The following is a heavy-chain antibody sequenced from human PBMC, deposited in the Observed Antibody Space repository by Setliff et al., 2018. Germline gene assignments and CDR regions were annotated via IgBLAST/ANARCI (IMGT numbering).Heavy chain of an antibody. CDR2: IYYSGST. Sequence: ATLSLTCRVSGGSISSGNYYWGLIRQPPGKGLEWVATIYYSGSTYSNPSLKSRLIISVDAPDNQFSVKLSSVTAADTAVYYCARARYCSGGRCYWTWLDSWAQGTLVTVSS. CDR3: ARARYCSGGRCYWTWLDS. CDR1: GGSISSGNYY. V-gene: IGHV4-39*01. J-gene: IGHJ5*01. D-gene: IGHD2-15*01.